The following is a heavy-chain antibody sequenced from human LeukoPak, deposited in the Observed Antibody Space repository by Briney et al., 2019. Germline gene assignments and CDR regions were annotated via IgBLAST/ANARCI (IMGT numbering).Heavy chain of an antibody. CDR1: GYTFTSYY. Sequence: ASVKVSCKASGYTFTSYYMHWVRQAPGQGLEWMGIINPSGGSTSYAQKFQGRVTMTRDMSTSTVYMELSSLRSEDTAVYYCARDSVLGGYGDYAATSPDYWGQGTLVTVSS. V-gene: IGHV1-46*01. CDR2: INPSGGST. J-gene: IGHJ4*02. CDR3: ARDSVLGGYGDYAATSPDY. D-gene: IGHD4-17*01.